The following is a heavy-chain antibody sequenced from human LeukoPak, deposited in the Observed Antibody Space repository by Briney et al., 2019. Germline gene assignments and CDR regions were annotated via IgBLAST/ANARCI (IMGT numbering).Heavy chain of an antibody. CDR3: AKYKSLGVMTSDAFDI. D-gene: IGHD3-22*01. J-gene: IGHJ3*02. CDR2: ISGSGGST. V-gene: IGHV3-23*01. Sequence: GSLRLSCAASGFTFSSYAMSRVRQAPGKGLEWVSPISGSGGSTYYADSVKGRFTISRDNSKNTLYLQMNSLRAEDTAVYYCAKYKSLGVMTSDAFDIWGQGTMVTVSS. CDR1: GFTFSSYA.